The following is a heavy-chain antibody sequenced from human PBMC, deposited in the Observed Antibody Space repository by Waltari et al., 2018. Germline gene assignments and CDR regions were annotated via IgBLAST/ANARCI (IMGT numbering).Heavy chain of an antibody. V-gene: IGHV4-39*01. CDR1: GGSISTKTYY. D-gene: IGHD2-21*01. J-gene: IGHJ4*02. CDR2: FYYSGST. Sequence: QLQLQELGPGLVNPSETLLLTCTVSGGSISTKTYYWGWIRQPPGKGLEWIGSFYYSGSTYYNPSLKSRVHISVGSSKNQFSLKLNSVTAADTALYYCARHQVYCGDDRCYPPFDHWGQGTLVNVSS. CDR3: ARHQVYCGDDRCYPPFDH.